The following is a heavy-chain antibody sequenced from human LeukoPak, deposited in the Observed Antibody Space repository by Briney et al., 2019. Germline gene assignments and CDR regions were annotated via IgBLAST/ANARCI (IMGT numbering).Heavy chain of an antibody. V-gene: IGHV3-74*01. CDR3: AREGTGAYYYYYMDV. CDR1: GFTFSSYW. D-gene: IGHD1-14*01. Sequence: GGSLRLSCAASGFTFSSYWMHWVRQAPGKGLVWVSRINSDGGSTSYADSVKGRFTISRDNAKNTLYLQMNSLRAEDTAVYYCAREGTGAYYYYYMDVWGKGTTVTVSS. CDR2: INSDGGST. J-gene: IGHJ6*03.